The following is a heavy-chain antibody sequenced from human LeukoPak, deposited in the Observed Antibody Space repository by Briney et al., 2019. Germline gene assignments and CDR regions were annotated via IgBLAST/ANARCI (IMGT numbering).Heavy chain of an antibody. D-gene: IGHD3-22*01. CDR1: GFTFRSYA. V-gene: IGHV3-9*01. Sequence: GGSLRLSCAASGFTFRSYAMSWVRQAPGKGLEWVSGISWNSGSIGYAVSVKGRFTISRDNAKNSLYLQMNSLRAEDTAFYYCAKDAEYYYDSGDYDKTFDYWGQGTLVTVSS. CDR2: ISWNSGSI. CDR3: AKDAEYYYDSGDYDKTFDY. J-gene: IGHJ4*02.